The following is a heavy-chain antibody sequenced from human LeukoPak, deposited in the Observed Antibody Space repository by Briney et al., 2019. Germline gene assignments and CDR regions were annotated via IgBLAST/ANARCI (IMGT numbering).Heavy chain of an antibody. Sequence: PSETLSLTCTVSGGSISSYYWSSIRQPPGKGLEWIGYIYYSGSNNYNPSLKSRVTISVDTSKNQFSLKLSSVTAADTAVYYCARAPVVRGVIALFFDYWGQGTLVSVSS. V-gene: IGHV4-59*01. CDR1: GGSISSYY. D-gene: IGHD3-10*01. CDR3: ARAPVVRGVIALFFDY. J-gene: IGHJ4*02. CDR2: IYYSGSN.